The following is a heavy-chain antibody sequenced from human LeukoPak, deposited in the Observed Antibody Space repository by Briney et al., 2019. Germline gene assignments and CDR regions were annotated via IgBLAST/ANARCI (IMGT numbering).Heavy chain of an antibody. J-gene: IGHJ4*02. D-gene: IGHD1-1*01. CDR1: GDSISGSY. Sequence: PSETLSLTCSVSGDSISGSYWNWLRQSPGKDLEWIGNIYYTGTPKYNPSLTNRVTISADTSKGQVSLNLNSVTAADTAVYYCAKTLGRGSASGWYFFNYWGPGLLVTVSS. CDR3: AKTLGRGSASGWYFFNY. V-gene: IGHV4-59*01. CDR2: IYYTGTP.